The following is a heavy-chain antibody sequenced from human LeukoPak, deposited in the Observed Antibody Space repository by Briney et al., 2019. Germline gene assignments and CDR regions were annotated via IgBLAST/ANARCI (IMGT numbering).Heavy chain of an antibody. Sequence: SVKVSCKASGYTFTSYGISWVRQAPGQGLEWMGRIIPILGIANYAQKFQGRVTITADKSTSTAYMELSSLRSEDTAVYYCARTVYSSGWLFDYWGQGTLVTVSS. V-gene: IGHV1-69*04. CDR2: IIPILGIA. CDR3: ARTVYSSGWLFDY. J-gene: IGHJ4*02. CDR1: GYTFTSYG. D-gene: IGHD6-19*01.